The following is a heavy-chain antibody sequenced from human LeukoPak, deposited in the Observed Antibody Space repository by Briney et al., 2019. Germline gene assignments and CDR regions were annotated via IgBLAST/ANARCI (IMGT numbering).Heavy chain of an antibody. J-gene: IGHJ6*02. Sequence: SETLSLTCAVYGGSFSGYYWSWIRQPPGKGLEWIGEINHSRSTNYNPSLKSRVTISVDTSKNQFSLKLSSVTAADTAVYYCARGGYDFWSGYYYYYYYGMDVWGQGTTVTVSS. CDR3: ARGGYDFWSGYYYYYYYGMDV. CDR1: GGSFSGYY. D-gene: IGHD3-3*01. V-gene: IGHV4-34*01. CDR2: INHSRST.